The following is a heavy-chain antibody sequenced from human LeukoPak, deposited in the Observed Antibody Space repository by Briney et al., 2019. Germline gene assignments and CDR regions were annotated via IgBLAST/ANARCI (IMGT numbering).Heavy chain of an antibody. CDR3: ARVVGGVIQQTWFDP. Sequence: SETLSLTCTVSGGSISSYYWSWIRQPPRKGLEWIGYIYYSGSTNYNPSLKSRVTTSLYTSKNQCSLKLSSLTAADTAVYYCARVVGGVIQQTWFDPWGQGTLVTVSS. J-gene: IGHJ5*02. V-gene: IGHV4-59*01. D-gene: IGHD3-16*02. CDR2: IYYSGST. CDR1: GGSISSYY.